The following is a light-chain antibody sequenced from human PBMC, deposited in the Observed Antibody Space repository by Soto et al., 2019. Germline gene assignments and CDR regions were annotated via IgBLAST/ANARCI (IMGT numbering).Light chain of an antibody. J-gene: IGLJ1*01. Sequence: QSALTQPASVSGSPGQSITISCTGTSSDVGSYNYVSWYQQHPSKAPKLMIHDVSNRPSGVSNRFSGSKSGNTASLTISGLQAEDEADYYCSSFTNSNTYVFGTGTKVNVL. CDR1: SSDVGSYNY. CDR3: SSFTNSNTYV. CDR2: DVS. V-gene: IGLV2-14*01.